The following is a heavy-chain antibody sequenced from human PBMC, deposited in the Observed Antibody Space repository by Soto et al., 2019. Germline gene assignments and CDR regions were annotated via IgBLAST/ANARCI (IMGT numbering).Heavy chain of an antibody. Sequence: QVQLVQSGAEVKKPGASVRVSCKASGYTFTTYDINWVRQAAGQGLEWMGWMSPDSGTTGYAQKFPGRVTMTRDTSISPGYLELTSLKSEDTAVYYCSRGRPTPVVAIGVRRGANWFDPWGQGTLVTVSS. CDR3: SRGRPTPVVAIGVRRGANWFDP. V-gene: IGHV1-8*01. CDR2: MSPDSGTT. D-gene: IGHD2-15*01. CDR1: GYTFTTYD. J-gene: IGHJ5*02.